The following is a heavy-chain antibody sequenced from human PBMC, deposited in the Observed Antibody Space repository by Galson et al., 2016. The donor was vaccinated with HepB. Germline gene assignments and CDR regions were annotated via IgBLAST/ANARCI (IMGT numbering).Heavy chain of an antibody. CDR2: ISRSSNFI. CDR1: GFAFSVYC. CDR3: ARDRGAFYAFGI. Sequence: SLRLSCAASGFAFSVYCMTWVRQAPRRGLDWVETISRSSNFIYYADSVKGRFTISSDNAEDSLDLQNYSLRAEDTAVYYCARDRGAFYAFGIWGRGTMVTVSS. V-gene: IGHV3-21*01. J-gene: IGHJ3*02. D-gene: IGHD3-10*01.